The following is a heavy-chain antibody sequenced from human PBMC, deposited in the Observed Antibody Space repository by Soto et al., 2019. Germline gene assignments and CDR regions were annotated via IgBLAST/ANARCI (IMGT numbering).Heavy chain of an antibody. CDR1: AGSITSDEYY. CDR2: IHHTGST. Sequence: QVQLQESGPGLVKPSQTLSLTCTVSAGSITSDEYYWNRIRYRPGKGLEWIGFIHHTGSTFYNPSLESRAFISIDTSESQFSLNLASVTVADTAVYYCARRPTGSGSSFFDYWGPGTLVTVSS. J-gene: IGHJ4*02. D-gene: IGHD3-10*01. CDR3: ARRPTGSGSSFFDY. V-gene: IGHV4-31*03.